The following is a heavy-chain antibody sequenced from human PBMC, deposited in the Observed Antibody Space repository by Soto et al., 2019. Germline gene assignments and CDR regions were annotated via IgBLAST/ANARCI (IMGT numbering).Heavy chain of an antibody. CDR2: IWYDGSNK. V-gene: IGHV3-33*01. CDR1: GFTFSSYG. Sequence: QVQLVESGGGVVQPGRSLRLSCAASGFTFSSYGMHWVRQAPGKGLEWVAVIWYDGSNKYYAGSVKGRFTISRDNSKNTLYLQMNSLRAEDTAVYYCARGRYENYYYGMDVWGQGTTVTVSS. J-gene: IGHJ6*02. D-gene: IGHD3-3*01. CDR3: ARGRYENYYYGMDV.